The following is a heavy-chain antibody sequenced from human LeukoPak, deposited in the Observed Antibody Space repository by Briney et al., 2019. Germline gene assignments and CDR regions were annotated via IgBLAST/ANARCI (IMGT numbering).Heavy chain of an antibody. CDR2: IKQDGSEK. V-gene: IGHV3-7*01. J-gene: IGHJ4*02. CDR1: GFTFSSYW. CDR3: ARVSITMIVGFDY. Sequence: PGGSLRLSCAASGFTFSSYWMSWVRQAPGKGLEWVANIKQDGSEKSYVDSVKGRFTISRDNAKNSLYLQMNSLRAEDTAVYCCARVSITMIVGFDYWGQGTLVTVSS. D-gene: IGHD3-22*01.